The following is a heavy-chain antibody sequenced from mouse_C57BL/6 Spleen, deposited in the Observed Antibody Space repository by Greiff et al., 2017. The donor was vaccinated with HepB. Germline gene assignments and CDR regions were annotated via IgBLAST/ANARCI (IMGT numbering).Heavy chain of an antibody. Sequence: VQLVESGAELARPGASVKLSCKASGYTFTSYGISWVKQRTGQGLEWIGEIYPRSGNTYYNEKFKGKATLTADKSSSTAYMELRSLTSEDSAVYYCARGWLLLAMDYWGQGTSVTVSS. CDR3: ARGWLLLAMDY. CDR1: GYTFTSYG. J-gene: IGHJ4*01. CDR2: IYPRSGNT. D-gene: IGHD2-3*01. V-gene: IGHV1-81*01.